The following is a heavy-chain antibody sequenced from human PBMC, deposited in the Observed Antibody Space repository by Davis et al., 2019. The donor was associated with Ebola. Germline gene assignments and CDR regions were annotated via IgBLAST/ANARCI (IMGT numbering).Heavy chain of an antibody. CDR1: GFTFSTYT. Sequence: PGGSLRLSCAASGFTFSTYTMDWVRQAPGKGLEWVSSIGSGSTPMHYADSVKGRFTISRDNAKNSVYLQMNSLKAEDAAVYYCAGHRDGYNPFDYWGQGDVVTVSS. CDR3: AGHRDGYNPFDY. V-gene: IGHV3-21*06. J-gene: IGHJ4*02. CDR2: IGSGSTPM. D-gene: IGHD5-24*01.